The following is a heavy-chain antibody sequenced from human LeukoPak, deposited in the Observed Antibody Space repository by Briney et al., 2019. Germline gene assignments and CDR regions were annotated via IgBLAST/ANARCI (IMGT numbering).Heavy chain of an antibody. D-gene: IGHD6-13*01. J-gene: IGHJ4*02. CDR2: IYSGGST. CDR3: ATNTPFWGYSSSPLWY. CDR1: GFTVSSNY. Sequence: PGRSLRLSCAASGFTVSSNYMSWVRQAPGKGLEWVSVIYSGGSTYYADSVKGRFTISRDNSKNTLYLQMNSLRAEDTAVYYCATNTPFWGYSSSPLWYWGQGTLVTVSS. V-gene: IGHV3-66*01.